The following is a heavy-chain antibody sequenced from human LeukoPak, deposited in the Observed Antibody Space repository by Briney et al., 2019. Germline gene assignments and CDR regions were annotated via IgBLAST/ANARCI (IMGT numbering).Heavy chain of an antibody. D-gene: IGHD1-26*01. Sequence: SETLSLTCTVSGGSINDFYWTWIRQPPGKGLEWIGYIFYSGSANSNPSLESRVTISVDTSQNQFSLKLSSVTAADTAAYYCARLRSGSTPPPPHYYYGLDVWGQGTTVIVSS. CDR1: GGSINDFY. CDR2: IFYSGSA. J-gene: IGHJ6*02. CDR3: ARLRSGSTPPPPHYYYGLDV. V-gene: IGHV4-59*01.